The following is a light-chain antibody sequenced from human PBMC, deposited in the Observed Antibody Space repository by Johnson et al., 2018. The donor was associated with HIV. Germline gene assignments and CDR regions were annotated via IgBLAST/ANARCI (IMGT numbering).Light chain of an antibody. Sequence: QSALTQPPSVSAAPGQKVTISCSGSTSNIGNNYVSWYQQLPGTAPKLLIYEKNKRPSGIPDRFSASKSGTSATLVITGLQTGDEADYYCGTWDSSLSVYVFATGTKVTVL. CDR3: GTWDSSLSVYV. V-gene: IGLV1-51*02. J-gene: IGLJ1*01. CDR2: EKN. CDR1: TSNIGNNY.